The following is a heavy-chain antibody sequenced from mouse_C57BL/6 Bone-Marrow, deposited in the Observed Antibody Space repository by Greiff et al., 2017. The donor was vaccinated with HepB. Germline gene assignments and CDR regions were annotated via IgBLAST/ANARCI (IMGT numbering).Heavy chain of an antibody. Sequence: VQLQQSGPELVRPGASVKISCKAPGYTFTSHWMQWVRQRPGQGLEWIGEIFPGSGSTYYNEKFKGKATLTVDTSSSTAYMQLSSLTSEDSAVYLCERYQGWLLSFAYWGQGTLVTVSA. CDR1: GYTFTSHW. V-gene: IGHV1-56*01. D-gene: IGHD2-3*01. CDR3: ERYQGWLLSFAY. CDR2: IFPGSGST. J-gene: IGHJ3*01.